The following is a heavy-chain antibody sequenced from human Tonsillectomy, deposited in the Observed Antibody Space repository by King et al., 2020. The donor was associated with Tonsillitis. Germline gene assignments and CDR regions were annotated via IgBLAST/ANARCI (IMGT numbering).Heavy chain of an antibody. J-gene: IGHJ5*02. V-gene: IGHV7-4-1*01. CDR2: INTKTGNP. D-gene: IGHD5-12*01. CDR1: GYMFTNYP. Sequence: QLVQSGSELKKPGASVRVSCKASGYMFTNYPMNWVRQAPGQGLEWMGWINTKTGNPTYAEGLTGRFVFSLDTSVSTAYLQIDSLRADDTAIYSCARDPLRPWPNSFDPGGQGTLVTVSS. CDR3: ARDPLRPWPNSFDP.